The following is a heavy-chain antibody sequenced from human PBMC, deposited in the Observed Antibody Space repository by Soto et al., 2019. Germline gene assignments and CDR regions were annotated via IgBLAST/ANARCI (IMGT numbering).Heavy chain of an antibody. J-gene: IGHJ4*02. D-gene: IGHD4-4*01. V-gene: IGHV3-7*03. CDR1: GFSFSSAW. CDR3: ARDRAYSRFDY. CDR2: MNEDGSER. Sequence: QPGGSLRLSSAVTGFSFSSAWMTWIRQAPGKGLERVAIMNEDGSERYYVDSVKGRFTISRDNAKNALFLQMNSLRVEDTAVYFCARDRAYSRFDYWGQGSLVTVSS.